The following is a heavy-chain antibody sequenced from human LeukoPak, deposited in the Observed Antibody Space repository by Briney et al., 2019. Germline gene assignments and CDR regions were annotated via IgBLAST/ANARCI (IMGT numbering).Heavy chain of an antibody. CDR2: IYYDGNNK. J-gene: IGHJ6*02. Sequence: PGGSLRLSCAASGFTFSSYAMHWVCHTPGKGLEWLAIIYYDGNNKYYADSAKGRFTISRDNPKNTAYLQMNSLRVDDTAVYYCSRGGWPTAGTPRLDVWGQGTTVVVSS. CDR3: SRGGWPTAGTPRLDV. D-gene: IGHD6-13*01. CDR1: GFTFSSYA. V-gene: IGHV3-30*14.